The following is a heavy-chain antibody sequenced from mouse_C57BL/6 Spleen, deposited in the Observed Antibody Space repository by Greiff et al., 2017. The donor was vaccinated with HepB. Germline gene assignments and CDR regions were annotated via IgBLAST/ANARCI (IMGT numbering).Heavy chain of an antibody. J-gene: IGHJ4*01. CDR2: ISSGGSYT. CDR1: GFTFSSYG. V-gene: IGHV5-6*02. D-gene: IGHD1-1*02. Sequence: EVKLVESGGDLVKPGGSLKLSCAASGFTFSSYGMSWVRQTPDKRLEWVATISSGGSYTYYPDSVKGRFTISRDNAKNTLYLQMSSLKSEDTAMYYCARQGVAYYYAMDYWGQGTSVTVSS. CDR3: ARQGVAYYYAMDY.